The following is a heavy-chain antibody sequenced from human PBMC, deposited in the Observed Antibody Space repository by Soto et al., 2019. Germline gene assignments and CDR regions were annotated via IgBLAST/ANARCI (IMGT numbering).Heavy chain of an antibody. Sequence: GGSLRLSCAASGFTFSSYAMHWVRQAPGKGLEWVAVISYDGSNKYYADSVKGRFTISRDNSKNTLYLQMNSLRAEDTAVYYCAKAHRDYGDLLPYDYWGQGTLVTVSS. CDR1: GFTFSSYA. J-gene: IGHJ4*02. D-gene: IGHD4-17*01. CDR2: ISYDGSNK. V-gene: IGHV3-30-3*01. CDR3: AKAHRDYGDLLPYDY.